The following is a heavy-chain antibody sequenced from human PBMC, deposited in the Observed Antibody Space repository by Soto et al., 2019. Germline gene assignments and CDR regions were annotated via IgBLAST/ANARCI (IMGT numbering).Heavy chain of an antibody. D-gene: IGHD6-13*01. CDR3: ASHLVMSGTRGFEN. CDR1: SGSIFSRNW. Sequence: QVQLQESGPGLVKPSGTLSLTCAVSSGSIFSRNWWRWVRQPPGKGLERIGETPNRGGANYNPSLQSRVTITVDRSKNRFFLALRAVTAADTDVYSCASHLVMSGTRGFENSGLGALVTVSS. CDR2: TPNRGGA. J-gene: IGHJ4*02. V-gene: IGHV4-4*02.